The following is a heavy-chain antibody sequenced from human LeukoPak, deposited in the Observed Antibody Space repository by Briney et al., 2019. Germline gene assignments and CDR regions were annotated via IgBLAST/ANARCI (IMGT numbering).Heavy chain of an antibody. J-gene: IGHJ4*02. Sequence: QCGGSLRLCCAASGLSFTTYAMNWVLQAPGKGLQWVSAIGGSGTSTYYADSVKGRFTISRDNSRNTLYLQMNSLRAEDTAVYYCAKELAGGGVVDYWGQGTLVSVSS. CDR3: AKELAGGGVVDY. CDR1: GLSFTTYA. CDR2: IGGSGTST. D-gene: IGHD3-16*01. V-gene: IGHV3-23*01.